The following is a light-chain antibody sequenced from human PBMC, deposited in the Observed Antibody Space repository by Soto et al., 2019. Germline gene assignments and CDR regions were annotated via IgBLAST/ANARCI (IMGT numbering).Light chain of an antibody. J-gene: IGKJ4*01. CDR3: QQYKSFSLT. CDR2: KAS. Sequence: DIQMTQSPSTLSASVGDRVTITCRASQSIGSWLAWYQQKPGKVPNLLIYKASTLESGVPIRFSGRGSGTEFTLTISSLQPDDFATYYCQQYKSFSLTFGGGTKVEIK. CDR1: QSIGSW. V-gene: IGKV1-5*03.